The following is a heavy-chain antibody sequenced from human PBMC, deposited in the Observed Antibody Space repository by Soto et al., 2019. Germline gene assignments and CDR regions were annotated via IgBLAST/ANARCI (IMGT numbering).Heavy chain of an antibody. CDR2: ISFDGSNK. V-gene: IGHV3-30-3*01. CDR1: GFTFSSHA. CDR3: ARAHGPYYDSSYYGLARNFFDL. D-gene: IGHD3-22*01. Sequence: GGSLRLSCAATGFTFSSHAMNWVRQAPGKGLEWVSVISFDGSNKYYAESVRGRYSISRDNSKKVLYLDMNSLRPDDTAIYYCARAHGPYYDSSYYGLARNFFDLWGQGALVTVSS. J-gene: IGHJ4*02.